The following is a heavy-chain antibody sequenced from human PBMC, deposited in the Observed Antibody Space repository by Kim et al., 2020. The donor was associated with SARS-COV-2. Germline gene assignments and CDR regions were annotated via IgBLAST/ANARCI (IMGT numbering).Heavy chain of an antibody. J-gene: IGHJ6*02. CDR2: ISYDGSNK. V-gene: IGHV3-30*18. CDR1: GFTFSSYG. Sequence: GGSLRLSCAASGFTFSSYGMHWVRQAPGKGLEWVAVISYDGSNKYYADSVKGRFTISRDNSKNTLYLQMNSLRAEDTAVYYCAKDLGYSYGNAGYYYYGMDVWGQGTTVTVSS. CDR3: AKDLGYSYGNAGYYYYGMDV. D-gene: IGHD5-18*01.